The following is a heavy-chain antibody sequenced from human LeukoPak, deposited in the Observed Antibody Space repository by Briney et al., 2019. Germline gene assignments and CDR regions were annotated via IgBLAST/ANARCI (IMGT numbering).Heavy chain of an antibody. V-gene: IGHV4-4*09. J-gene: IGHJ4*02. CDR3: ARHDAGIAARPFDN. D-gene: IGHD6-6*01. CDR2: IHASGPA. CDR1: GGSISTYY. Sequence: SETLSLTCTVSGGSISTYYWSWIRRPPGKGLEWIAYIHASGPANYNPSLKSRITISVDTSKNQFSLKLSSVTAADTAVYYCARHDAGIAARPFDNWGQGTLVTVSS.